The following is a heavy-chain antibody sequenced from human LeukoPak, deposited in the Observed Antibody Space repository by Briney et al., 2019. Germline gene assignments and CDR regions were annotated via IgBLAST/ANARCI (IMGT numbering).Heavy chain of an antibody. D-gene: IGHD6-13*01. CDR3: AREIAAPVGLDY. CDR2: ISYGGSNK. Sequence: PGGCLRLSCAASGFTFSSYAMHWVRQAPGKGLEWVAVISYGGSNKYYADSVKGRFTISRDNSKNTLYLQMNSLRAEDTAVYYCAREIAAPVGLDYWGQGTLVTVSS. CDR1: GFTFSSYA. V-gene: IGHV3-30*04. J-gene: IGHJ4*02.